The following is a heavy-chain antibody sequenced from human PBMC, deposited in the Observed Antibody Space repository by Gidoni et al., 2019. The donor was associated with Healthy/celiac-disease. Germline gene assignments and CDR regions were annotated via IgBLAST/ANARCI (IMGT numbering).Heavy chain of an antibody. CDR2: ISYDGSNK. V-gene: IGHV3-30-3*01. CDR3: ARKDFWSGYLDY. Sequence: QVQLAESGGGVGQPGRSLRLSCAAAGFTFSSYAMHWVRHAPGKGLECVAVISYDGSNKYYADSVKGRFTISRDNSKNTLYLQMNSLRAEDTAVYYCARKDFWSGYLDYWGQGTLVTVSS. J-gene: IGHJ4*02. D-gene: IGHD3-3*01. CDR1: GFTFSSYA.